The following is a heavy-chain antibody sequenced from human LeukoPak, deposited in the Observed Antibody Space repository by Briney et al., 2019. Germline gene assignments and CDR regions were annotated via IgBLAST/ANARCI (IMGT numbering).Heavy chain of an antibody. CDR2: IYYSGST. V-gene: IGHV4-59*12. J-gene: IGHJ4*02. Sequence: SETLSLTCTVSGGSISSYYWSWIRQPPGKGLEWIGYIYYSGSTNYNPSLKSRVTISVDKSKNQFSLKLSSVTAADTAVYYCARVGYCSGGSCDRDGFGYWGQGTLVTVSS. D-gene: IGHD2-15*01. CDR3: ARVGYCSGGSCDRDGFGY. CDR1: GGSISSYY.